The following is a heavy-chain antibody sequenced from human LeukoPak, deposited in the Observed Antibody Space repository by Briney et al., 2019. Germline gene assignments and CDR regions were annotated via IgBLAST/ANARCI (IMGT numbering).Heavy chain of an antibody. CDR3: ARAVDCGGGSCYQY. J-gene: IGHJ4*02. V-gene: IGHV1-46*01. Sequence: ASVKVSCKASGYTFTSYHMHWVRQAPGQGLEWMGIINPSGGTTNYAQKFRGRVTMTRDMSTNTVYMELSSLRSEDTAVYYCARAVDCGGGSCYQYWGQGTPVTVSS. D-gene: IGHD2-15*01. CDR1: GYTFTSYH. CDR2: INPSGGTT.